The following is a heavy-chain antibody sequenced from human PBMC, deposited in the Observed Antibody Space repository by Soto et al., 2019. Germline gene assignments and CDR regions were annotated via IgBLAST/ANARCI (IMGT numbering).Heavy chain of an antibody. CDR2: ISAYNGNT. D-gene: IGHD3-10*01. CDR1: GYTFTSYG. V-gene: IGHV1-18*01. CDR3: ARDGPYGSGSYYTPFGFDY. Sequence: ASVKVSCKASGYTFTSYGISWVRQAPGQGLEWMGWISAYNGNTNYAQKLQGRVTMTTDTSTSTAYMELRSLRSDDTAVYYCARDGPYGSGSYYTPFGFDYWGQGTLVTVSS. J-gene: IGHJ4*02.